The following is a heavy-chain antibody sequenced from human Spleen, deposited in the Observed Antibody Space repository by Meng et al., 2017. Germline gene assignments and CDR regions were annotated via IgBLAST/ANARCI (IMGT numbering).Heavy chain of an antibody. D-gene: IGHD2-2*01. CDR3: ARKAGNCISTTCYSLDY. Sequence: SVKVSCKALGGIFSNYVIGWVRQAPGQGLEWMGGINAVFVTTNYAQKFQGRVTITTDESTSTVYMELTRLTSEYTAVYFCARKAGNCISTTCYSLDYWGQGTLVTVSS. CDR2: INAVFVTT. CDR1: GGIFSNYV. J-gene: IGHJ4*02. V-gene: IGHV1-69*05.